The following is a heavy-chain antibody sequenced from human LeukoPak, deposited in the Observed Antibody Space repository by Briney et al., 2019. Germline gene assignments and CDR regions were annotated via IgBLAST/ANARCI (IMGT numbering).Heavy chain of an antibody. V-gene: IGHV1-2*02. CDR1: GYTFTGYY. CDR3: ARGILWSGPGQGFDP. Sequence: ASVKVSCKASGYTFTGYYMHWVRQAPGQGLEWMGWINPNSGGTNYAQKLQGRVTMTTDTSTSTAYMELRSLRSDDTAVYYCARGILWSGPGQGFDPWGQGTLVTVSS. D-gene: IGHD3-3*01. CDR2: INPNSGGT. J-gene: IGHJ5*02.